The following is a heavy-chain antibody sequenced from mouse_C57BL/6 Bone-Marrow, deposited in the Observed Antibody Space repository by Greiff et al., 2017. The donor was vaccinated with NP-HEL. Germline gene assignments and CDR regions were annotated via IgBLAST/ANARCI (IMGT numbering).Heavy chain of an antibody. CDR3: ARRGYGSTSMDY. Sequence: QVQLQQSGAELVKPGASVKMSCKASGYTFTSYWITWVKQRPGQGLEWIGDIYPGSGSTNYNEKFKSKATLTVDTSSSKAYMQLSSLTSEDSAVDYCARRGYGSTSMDYWGQGTSVTVSS. CDR2: IYPGSGST. D-gene: IGHD1-1*01. J-gene: IGHJ4*01. CDR1: GYTFTSYW. V-gene: IGHV1-55*01.